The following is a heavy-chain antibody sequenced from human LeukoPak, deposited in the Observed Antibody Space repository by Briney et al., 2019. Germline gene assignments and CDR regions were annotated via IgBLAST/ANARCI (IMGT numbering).Heavy chain of an antibody. Sequence: GGSLRLSCVGSGFIFSSYSMNWVRQAPGKGLEWISYISSSSGTIYYADSVKGRFTISRDNSKNTLYLQMNSLRAEDTAVYYCAKGGTIFGVVIIYCYFDYWGQGTLVTVSS. D-gene: IGHD3-3*01. V-gene: IGHV3-48*01. CDR2: ISSSSGTI. J-gene: IGHJ4*02. CDR1: GFIFSSYS. CDR3: AKGGTIFGVVIIYCYFDY.